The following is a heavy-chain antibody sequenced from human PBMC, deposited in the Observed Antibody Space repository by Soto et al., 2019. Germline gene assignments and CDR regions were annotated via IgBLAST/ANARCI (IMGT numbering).Heavy chain of an antibody. CDR3: ARGVLRDGYKRRELEAYEI. CDR1: GGSISGGGDS. Sequence: LSLTCAVSGGSISGGGDSWCWIRQPPGKGMEWIGHIFRSGSTYYNPSVKSRVTISVDRSKSRFSLKLSSVTAAGTAVYYCARGVLRDGYKRRELEAYEIWGEGTMVPVSS. D-gene: IGHD5-12*01. J-gene: IGHJ3*02. V-gene: IGHV4-30-2*01. CDR2: IFRSGST.